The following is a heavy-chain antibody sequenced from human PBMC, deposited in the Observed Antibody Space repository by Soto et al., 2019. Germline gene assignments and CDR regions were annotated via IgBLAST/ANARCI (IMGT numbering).Heavy chain of an antibody. Sequence: QVQLVQSGAEVKKPGASVKVSCKASGYTFTSYGINWVRQAPGQGLEWLGWISAYDGYTNYAQILQGRVSMTTDTSPKPAYMELGSRRSDDTAMYYCARGGFYDSSGARNYYYYGMNVWGQGTTVTVSS. CDR3: ARGGFYDSSGARNYYYYGMNV. CDR2: ISAYDGYT. D-gene: IGHD3-22*01. J-gene: IGHJ6*02. V-gene: IGHV1-18*01. CDR1: GYTFTSYG.